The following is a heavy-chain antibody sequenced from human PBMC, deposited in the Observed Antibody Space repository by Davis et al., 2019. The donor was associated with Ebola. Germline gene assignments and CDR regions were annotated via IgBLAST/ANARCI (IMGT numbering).Heavy chain of an antibody. V-gene: IGHV3-48*02. D-gene: IGHD1-26*01. CDR2: ISSSSSTI. CDR1: GFALSSYG. CDR3: ATWDYYYYGMDV. J-gene: IGHJ6*04. Sequence: PGGSLRPSCAAFGFALSSYGMNWVRQAPGKGLEWVSYISSSSSTIYYEYSVKGRFTISRDNAKNSLYLQMNSLRDEDTAVYYCATWDYYYYGMDVWGKGTTVTVSS.